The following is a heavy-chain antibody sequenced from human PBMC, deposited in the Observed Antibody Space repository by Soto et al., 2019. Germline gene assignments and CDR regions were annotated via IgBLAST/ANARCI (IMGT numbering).Heavy chain of an antibody. V-gene: IGHV1-8*01. CDR2: TNPNSGNT. Sequence: QVQLVQSGAEVKKPGASVKVSCKASGYTFSSYDIHWVRQAPGQGLEWMGWTNPNSGNTGYAQKFQGRVTMTRDRSKDTAYMDLSSLRSEDTAIYYCARAGGSSWYGDVDYWGQGTLVTVSS. J-gene: IGHJ4*02. CDR1: GYTFSSYD. D-gene: IGHD6-13*01. CDR3: ARAGGSSWYGDVDY.